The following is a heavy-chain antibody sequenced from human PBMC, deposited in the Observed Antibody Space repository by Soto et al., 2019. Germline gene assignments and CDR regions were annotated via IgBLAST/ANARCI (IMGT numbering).Heavy chain of an antibody. V-gene: IGHV3-33*01. CDR3: ARVKQGRGGYDSPFDY. D-gene: IGHD3-3*01. CDR1: GFIFSSYG. J-gene: IGHJ4*02. Sequence: QVQLVESGGGVVQPGGSLRLSCAPSGFIFSSYGMHWVRQAPGKGLEWVAVIRYDGSKTYYEDSVKGRFTISRDNSKNPLYLQMNGLRAEDTAVYYCARVKQGRGGYDSPFDYWGQGTLVTVAS. CDR2: IRYDGSKT.